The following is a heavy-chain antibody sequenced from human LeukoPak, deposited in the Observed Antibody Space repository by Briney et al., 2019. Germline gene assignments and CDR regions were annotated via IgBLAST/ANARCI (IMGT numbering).Heavy chain of an antibody. J-gene: IGHJ4*02. D-gene: IGHD6-19*01. CDR1: GFAFSNYA. Sequence: RGSLRLSCAASGFAFSNYAMSWVRQAPGKGLEWVSGISGSGGSPDYADSVKGRFTISRDYSKNTLYLQMNSLRAEDTAVYYCAKDRIAVAGFRVKFDSWGQGTLVTVSS. CDR3: AKDRIAVAGFRVKFDS. CDR2: ISGSGGSP. V-gene: IGHV3-23*01.